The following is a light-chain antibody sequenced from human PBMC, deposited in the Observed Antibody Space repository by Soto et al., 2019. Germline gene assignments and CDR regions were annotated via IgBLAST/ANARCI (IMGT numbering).Light chain of an antibody. CDR3: SSFTSSSTVEL. J-gene: IGLJ2*01. Sequence: QSALTQPASVSWSPGQSITFPCTGTSSDIGAYNYVSWYQQHPGKAPKLMIFEVSKRPSGVSDRFSGSKSGNTASLTISGLQAEDECVYYCSSFTSSSTVELFGGGPKLTVL. CDR2: EVS. CDR1: SSDIGAYNY. V-gene: IGLV2-14*01.